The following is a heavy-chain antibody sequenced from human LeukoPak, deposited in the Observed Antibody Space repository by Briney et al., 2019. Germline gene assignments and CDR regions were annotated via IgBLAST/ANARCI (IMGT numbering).Heavy chain of an antibody. Sequence: GGSLRLSCEASGFVFSDHYMSWIRQTPGRGLEWISYISGSGGDIYYVDSVKGRFTISRDNSKNSLYLQMNSLRAEDTALYYCARAWGSADYWGQGTLVTVSS. J-gene: IGHJ4*02. CDR3: ARAWGSADY. CDR2: ISGSGGDI. CDR1: GFVFSDHY. V-gene: IGHV3-11*01. D-gene: IGHD7-27*01.